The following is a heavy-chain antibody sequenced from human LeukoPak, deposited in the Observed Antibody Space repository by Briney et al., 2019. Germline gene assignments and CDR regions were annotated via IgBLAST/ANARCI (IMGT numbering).Heavy chain of an antibody. Sequence: PGGSLRLSCAASGFTFSSYAMSWVRQGPGKGLEWVSAISGSGGSTYYADSVKGRFTISRDNSKNTLYLQMNSLRAEDTAVYYCAKDPGYNWSYGQGDYWGQGTLVTVSS. V-gene: IGHV3-23*01. CDR2: ISGSGGST. J-gene: IGHJ4*02. D-gene: IGHD1-7*01. CDR3: AKDPGYNWSYGQGDY. CDR1: GFTFSSYA.